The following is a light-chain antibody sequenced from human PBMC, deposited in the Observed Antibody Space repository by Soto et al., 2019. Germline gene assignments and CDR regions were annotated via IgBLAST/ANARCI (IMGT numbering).Light chain of an antibody. Sequence: EIVLTQSPATLSLSPGERATLSCRASQSVSSYLAWYQQKPGQAPRLLIYDASNRATGIPARFSGSGSGTDFTLTISSLEPEDFAAYYCQPRSKLPQFTFVRGTKGDI. J-gene: IGKJ4*01. V-gene: IGKV3-11*01. CDR2: DAS. CDR3: QPRSKLPQFT. CDR1: QSVSSY.